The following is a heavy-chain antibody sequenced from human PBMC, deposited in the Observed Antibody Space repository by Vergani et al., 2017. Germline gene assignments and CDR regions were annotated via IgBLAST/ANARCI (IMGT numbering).Heavy chain of an antibody. CDR3: ARDQDIVVVPAAIYNWFDP. J-gene: IGHJ5*02. CDR1: GGTFSSYA. D-gene: IGHD2-2*01. CDR2: INAGNGNT. Sequence: QVQLVQSGAEVKKPGASVKVSCKASGGTFSSYAISWVRQAPGQGLEWMGWINAGNGNTKYSQKFQGRVTITRDTSASTAYMELSSLRSEDTAVYYCARDQDIVVVPAAIYNWFDPWGQGTLVTVSS. V-gene: IGHV1-3*01.